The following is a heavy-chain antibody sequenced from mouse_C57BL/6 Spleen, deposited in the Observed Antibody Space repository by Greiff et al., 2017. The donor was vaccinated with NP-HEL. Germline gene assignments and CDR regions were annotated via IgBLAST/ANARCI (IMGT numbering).Heavy chain of an antibody. J-gene: IGHJ3*01. Sequence: QVQLQQSGAELVKPGASVKISCKASGYAFSSYWMNRVKQRPGKGLEWIGQIYPGDGDTNYNGKFKGKATLTADKSSSTAYMQLSSLTSEDSAVYFCARSYYGSSAFAYWGQGTLVTVSA. D-gene: IGHD1-1*01. CDR1: GYAFSSYW. V-gene: IGHV1-80*01. CDR3: ARSYYGSSAFAY. CDR2: IYPGDGDT.